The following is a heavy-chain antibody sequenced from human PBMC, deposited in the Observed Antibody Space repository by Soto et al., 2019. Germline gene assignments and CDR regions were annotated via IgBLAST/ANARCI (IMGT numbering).Heavy chain of an antibody. CDR3: ARDSTVGSGSSTYYYGMDV. J-gene: IGHJ6*02. V-gene: IGHV3-30-3*01. CDR1: GFTYSSYA. CDR2: IPYDGSNK. D-gene: IGHD3-10*01. Sequence: QVQLVESGGGVVQPGRSLRLSCAASGFTYSSYAMHWVRQAPGKGLEWVAVIPYDGSNKYYADSVKGRFTISRDNSKNTLYLQMNSLRAEDTAVYYCARDSTVGSGSSTYYYGMDVWGQGSTVTVSS.